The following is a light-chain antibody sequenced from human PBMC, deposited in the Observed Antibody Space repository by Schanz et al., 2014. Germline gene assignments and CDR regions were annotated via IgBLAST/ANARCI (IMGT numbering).Light chain of an antibody. CDR2: DVS. J-gene: IGLJ3*02. V-gene: IGLV2-14*02. CDR1: SSDVGSYNL. CDR3: AAWDDSLRGQG. Sequence: QSALTQPASVSGSPGQSITISCTGTSSDVGSYNLVSWYQQHPGKAPKLMIYDVSDRPSGVPDRFSGSKSGTSASLAISGLRSEDEADYYCAAWDDSLRGQGFGGGTKLTVL.